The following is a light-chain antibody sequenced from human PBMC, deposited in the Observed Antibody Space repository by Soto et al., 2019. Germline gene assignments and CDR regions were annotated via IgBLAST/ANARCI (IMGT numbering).Light chain of an antibody. V-gene: IGKV1-12*01. J-gene: IGKJ4*01. CDR2: AAS. CDR3: QQASSFPLT. Sequence: DVQMTQSPSSVSASVGDRVTISCRASHGIGTWLAWYQQKPGKPPKLLINAASTLQSGVPSRFGGSGSGRDFTLTITTLQSEDFATYYCQQASSFPLTFGGGTKVEIK. CDR1: HGIGTW.